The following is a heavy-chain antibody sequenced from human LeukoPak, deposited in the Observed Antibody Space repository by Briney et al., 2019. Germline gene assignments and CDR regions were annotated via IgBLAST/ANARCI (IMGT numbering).Heavy chain of an antibody. V-gene: IGHV4-34*01. D-gene: IGHD6-25*01. CDR1: GGSFSGHY. Sequence: PSETLSLTCAVYGGSFSGHYWSWIRQPPGKGLEWIGEINHSGSTNYNPSLKSRVTISVDTSKNQFSLKLSSVTAADTAVYYCARGRRPSYYFDYWGQGTLVTVSS. CDR2: INHSGST. CDR3: ARGRRPSYYFDY. J-gene: IGHJ4*02.